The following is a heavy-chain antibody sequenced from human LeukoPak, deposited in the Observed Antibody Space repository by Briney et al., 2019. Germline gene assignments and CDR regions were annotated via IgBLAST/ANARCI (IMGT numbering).Heavy chain of an antibody. CDR3: SSGGHSESYSAFDY. D-gene: IGHD1-26*01. V-gene: IGHV3-15*01. J-gene: IGHJ4*02. CDR1: GFTFSYAW. CDR2: IKSKIDGGIT. Sequence: PGGSLRLSCAASGFTFSYAWMNWVRQAPGKGLEWVGRIKSKIDGGITEYPAPVRGRFTVSRDDSKNTLYLQMNSLKTEDTAVYYCSSGGHSESYSAFDYWGLGTLVTVSS.